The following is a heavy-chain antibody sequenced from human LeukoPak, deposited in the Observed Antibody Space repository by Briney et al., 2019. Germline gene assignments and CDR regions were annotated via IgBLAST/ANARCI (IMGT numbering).Heavy chain of an antibody. CDR2: MSVSGGST. Sequence: GGSLRLSCAASGFTFSIYAMRGVREARGKGVEWVSGMSVSGGSTYYAHSVTVQFPISRYNSKNTLYLQIHTLSAEDTAVYYCSKDREYSYVYDAFDIWGQGTLVTVSS. J-gene: IGHJ3*02. CDR3: SKDREYSYVYDAFDI. D-gene: IGHD3-16*01. V-gene: IGHV3-23*01. CDR1: GFTFSIYA.